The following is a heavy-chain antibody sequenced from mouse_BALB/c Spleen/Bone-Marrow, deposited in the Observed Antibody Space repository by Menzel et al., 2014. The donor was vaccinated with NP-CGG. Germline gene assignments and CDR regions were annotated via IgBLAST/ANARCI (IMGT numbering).Heavy chain of an antibody. CDR3: SSYAMDY. V-gene: IGHV14-3*02. Sequence: EVKLMESGAELVKPGASVKLSCTASGFNIKDTYMHWVKQRPEQGLEWIGRIDPANGNTKYDPKFQGKATITADTSSNTAYLQLSSLTSEGTAVYYGSSYAMDYWGQGTSVTVSS. CDR1: GFNIKDTY. CDR2: IDPANGNT. J-gene: IGHJ4*01.